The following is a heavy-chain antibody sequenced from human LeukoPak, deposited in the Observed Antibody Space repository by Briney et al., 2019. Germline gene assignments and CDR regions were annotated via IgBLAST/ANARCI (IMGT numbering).Heavy chain of an antibody. CDR3: ATGKALVTGTPFDY. CDR1: GYTLTELS. CDR2: FDPEDGET. J-gene: IGHJ4*02. Sequence: ASVKVSCKVSGYTLTELSMHWVRQAPGKGLEWMGGFDPEDGETIYAQKFQGRVTMTEDTSTDTAYMELSSLRSEDTAVYYCATGKALVTGTPFDYWGQGTLVTVSS. D-gene: IGHD1-20*01. V-gene: IGHV1-24*01.